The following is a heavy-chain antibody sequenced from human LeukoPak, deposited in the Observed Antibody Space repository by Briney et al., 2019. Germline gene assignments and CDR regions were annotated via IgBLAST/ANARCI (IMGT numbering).Heavy chain of an antibody. V-gene: IGHV4-59*08. Sequence: PSETLSLTCTVSGGSISNNYWTWIRQPPGKGLEWIGYIYSNGATSYNPSLNSRVTMSVDTSKNQFSLKLTSVTAADTAVYYCAKYGGSGWVIDYWGQGTLVTVSS. CDR2: IYSNGAT. J-gene: IGHJ4*02. D-gene: IGHD6-19*01. CDR3: AKYGGSGWVIDY. CDR1: GGSISNNY.